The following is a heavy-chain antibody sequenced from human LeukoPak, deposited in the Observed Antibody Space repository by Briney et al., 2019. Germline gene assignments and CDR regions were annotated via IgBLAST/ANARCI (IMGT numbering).Heavy chain of an antibody. CDR1: GYTFTSYA. J-gene: IGHJ4*02. V-gene: IGHV1-3*03. CDR3: ARGRYCGGDCYSIDY. Sequence: GASVKVSCKASGYTFTSYAMHWVRQAPGQRLEWMGWINAGNGNTKYSQEFQGRVTITRDTSASTAYMELSSLRSEDMAVYYCARGRYCGGDCYSIDYWGQGTLVTVSS. D-gene: IGHD2-21*02. CDR2: INAGNGNT.